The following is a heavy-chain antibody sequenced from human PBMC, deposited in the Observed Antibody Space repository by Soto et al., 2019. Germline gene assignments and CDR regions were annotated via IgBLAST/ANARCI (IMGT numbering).Heavy chain of an antibody. V-gene: IGHV3-74*01. D-gene: IGHD3-16*01. J-gene: IGHJ6*01. CDR3: ARVGSFRPHYNYCMVV. CDR2: INSDGSST. CDR1: GFTFSSYW. Sequence: GGSLRLSCAASGFTFSSYWMHWVRQAPGKGLVWVSRINSDGSSTSYADSVKGRFTISRDNAKNTLYLQMNSLRAEDTAVYYCARVGSFRPHYNYCMVVWYPGTTLTV.